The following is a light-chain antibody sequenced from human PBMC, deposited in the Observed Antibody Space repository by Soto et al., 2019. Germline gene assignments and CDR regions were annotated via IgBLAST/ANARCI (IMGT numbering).Light chain of an antibody. J-gene: IGLJ1*01. CDR3: ASWDDSLSGYV. V-gene: IGLV1-47*01. CDR2: KSG. CDR1: SSSIGSNY. Sequence: QSVLTQPPSASGTPGQRVTISCSGSSSSIGSNYVYWYQQLPGTAPNLLIYKSGRRPSGVPDRFSGSKSGTSASLAISGLRSEDEADYHCASWDDSLSGYVFGTGTKVTVL.